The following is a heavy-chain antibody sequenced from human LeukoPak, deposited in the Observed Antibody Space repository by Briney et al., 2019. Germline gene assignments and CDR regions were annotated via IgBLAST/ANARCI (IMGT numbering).Heavy chain of an antibody. CDR3: AKEGGSYSYDAFDI. CDR1: GFTFSSYA. V-gene: IGHV3-23*01. J-gene: IGHJ3*02. CDR2: ISGTGGST. Sequence: GGSLRLSCAASGFTFSSYAISWVRQAPGKGLEWVSAISGTGGSTFYADSVKGRFTISRDNSKNTLFLQMNSLRAEDTAVYYCAKEGGSYSYDAFDIWGQGTMVTVSS. D-gene: IGHD3-10*01.